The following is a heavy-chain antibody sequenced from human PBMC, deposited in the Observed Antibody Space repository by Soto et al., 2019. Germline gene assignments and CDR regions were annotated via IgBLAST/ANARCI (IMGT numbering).Heavy chain of an antibody. J-gene: IGHJ4*02. D-gene: IGHD3-16*01. V-gene: IGHV3-23*01. CDR1: GFTFSSYA. CDR3: TGRCSWGYYDY. CDR2: ISGSGGST. Sequence: EVQLLESGGGLVQPGGSLRLSCAASGFTFSSYAMRWVRQAPGKGLERVSAISGSGGSTYNADSVKGRFTISRDNSQNTVYLQMNSLRVEDTAVVYYTGRCSWGYYDYWGQGTVVTGSS.